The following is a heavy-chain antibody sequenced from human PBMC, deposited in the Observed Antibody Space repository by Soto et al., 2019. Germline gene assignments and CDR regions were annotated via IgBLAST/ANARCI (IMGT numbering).Heavy chain of an antibody. Sequence: PGGSLRLSCAASGFTFSNAWMNWVRQAPGKGLEWVGRIKSKTDGGTTDYAAPVKGRFTISRDDSKNTLYLQMNSLKTEDTAVYYCTTAPAAAGTTSGYYYYGMDVWGQGTTVTVSS. D-gene: IGHD6-13*01. V-gene: IGHV3-15*07. CDR2: IKSKTDGGTT. CDR3: TTAPAAAGTTSGYYYYGMDV. J-gene: IGHJ6*02. CDR1: GFTFSNAW.